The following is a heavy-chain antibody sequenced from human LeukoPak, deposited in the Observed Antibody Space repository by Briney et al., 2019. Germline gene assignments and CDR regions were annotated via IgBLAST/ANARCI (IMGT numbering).Heavy chain of an antibody. V-gene: IGHV5-51*01. J-gene: IGHJ6*03. CDR1: GYSFINYW. CDR2: FYPGDSDT. D-gene: IGHD5-12*01. Sequence: GESLKISCKGSGYSFINYWIAWVRQMPRKGLEWMAIFYPGDSDTRFSPSFQGQVTISADKSISTAYLQLTSLKASDTAIYFCARGEGQRGFPYYYMDVWGEGTTVTVSS. CDR3: ARGEGQRGFPYYYMDV.